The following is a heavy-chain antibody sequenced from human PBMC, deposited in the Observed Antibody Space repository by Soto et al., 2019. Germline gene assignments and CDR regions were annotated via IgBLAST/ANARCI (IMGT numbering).Heavy chain of an antibody. Sequence: ASVKVSCKASGYTFTSYGISWVRQAPGQGLEWRGWISAYNGNTNYAQKLQGRVTMTTDTSTSTAYMELRSLRSDDTAVYYCAIVLGSSGYRKKDAFDIWGQGTMVTVSS. CDR2: ISAYNGNT. CDR3: AIVLGSSGYRKKDAFDI. CDR1: GYTFTSYG. J-gene: IGHJ3*02. V-gene: IGHV1-18*04. D-gene: IGHD3-22*01.